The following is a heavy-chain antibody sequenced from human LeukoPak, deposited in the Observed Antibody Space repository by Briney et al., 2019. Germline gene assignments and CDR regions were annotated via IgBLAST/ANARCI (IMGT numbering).Heavy chain of an antibody. Sequence: GGSLRLSCAASGFTFSDYYMSWIRQAPGKGLEWVSYISSTTTYTYYADSVKGRFTISRDNAKNPLYLQMNSLRPEDTAVYYCARDIVATSHEYWGQGILVTVSS. D-gene: IGHD5-12*01. V-gene: IGHV3-11*06. CDR2: ISSTTTYT. CDR3: ARDIVATSHEY. CDR1: GFTFSDYY. J-gene: IGHJ4*02.